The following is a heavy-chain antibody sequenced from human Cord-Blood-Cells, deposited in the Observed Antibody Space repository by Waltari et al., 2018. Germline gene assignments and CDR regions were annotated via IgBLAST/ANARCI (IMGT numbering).Heavy chain of an antibody. CDR1: GGSISSSSYY. CDR3: ATRPIVQQLAHNY. CDR2: IYYSGST. D-gene: IGHD6-13*01. V-gene: IGHV4-39*01. J-gene: IGHJ4*02. Sequence: QLQLQESGPGLVKPSETLSLTCTVSGGSISSSSYYWGWIRQPPGKGLEWIGSIYYSGSTYYNPSLKSRVTISVDTSKNQFSLKLSSVTAADTAVYYCATRPIVQQLAHNYWGQGTLVTVSS.